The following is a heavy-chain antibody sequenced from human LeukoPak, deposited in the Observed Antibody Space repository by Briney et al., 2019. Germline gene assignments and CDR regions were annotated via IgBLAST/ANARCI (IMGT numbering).Heavy chain of an antibody. Sequence: SETLSLTCTVSGGSISSYYWSWIRQPPGKGLEWIGYIYYSGSTNYNPSLKSRVTISVDTSKNQFSLKLSSVTAADTAVYYCARVLGYCSSTSCYPLYWYFDLWGRGTLVTVSS. J-gene: IGHJ2*01. CDR2: IYYSGST. D-gene: IGHD2-2*01. CDR3: ARVLGYCSSTSCYPLYWYFDL. V-gene: IGHV4-59*01. CDR1: GGSISSYY.